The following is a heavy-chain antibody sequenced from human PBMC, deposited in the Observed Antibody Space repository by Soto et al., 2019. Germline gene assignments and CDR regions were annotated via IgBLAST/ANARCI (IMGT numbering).Heavy chain of an antibody. J-gene: IGHJ5*02. V-gene: IGHV3-74*01. CDR1: GFTFRSHW. Sequence: WALRLSCAAAGFTFRSHWMPWVRQAPGKXLVWVSRINSDGSSTSYADSVKGRFTISRDNAKNTLYLQMNSLRGEDTAIYYCAKDSDIVAISTAIGQKLDTWGQGTRVTVCS. CDR3: AKDSDIVAISTAIGQKLDT. D-gene: IGHD2-21*01. CDR2: INSDGSST.